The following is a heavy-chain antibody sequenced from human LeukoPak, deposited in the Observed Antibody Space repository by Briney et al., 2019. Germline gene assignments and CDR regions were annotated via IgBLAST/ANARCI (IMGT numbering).Heavy chain of an antibody. V-gene: IGHV1-69*02. Sequence: SVKVSCKASGGTFSSYTISWVRQAPGQGREWMGRIIPILGIANYAQKFQGRVTITADTSTSTAYMELSSLRSEDTAVYYCARGQGVVVKDWFDPWGQGTLVTVSS. CDR3: ARGQGVVVKDWFDP. D-gene: IGHD2-15*01. CDR1: GGTFSSYT. J-gene: IGHJ5*02. CDR2: IIPILGIA.